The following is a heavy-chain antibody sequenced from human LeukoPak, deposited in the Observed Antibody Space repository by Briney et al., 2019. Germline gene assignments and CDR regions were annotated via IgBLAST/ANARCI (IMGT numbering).Heavy chain of an antibody. CDR3: ARRCSSSSCPFEY. CDR2: IDPSDSYT. CDR1: GYSFTSYW. V-gene: IGHV5-10-1*01. Sequence: GESLKISCKGSGYSFTSYWISWVRQLPGKGLEWMGRIDPSDSYTNYSPSFQGHVTISADKSISTAYLQWSSLKASDTAMYYCARRCSSSSCPFEYWGQGTLVTVSS. J-gene: IGHJ4*02. D-gene: IGHD2-2*01.